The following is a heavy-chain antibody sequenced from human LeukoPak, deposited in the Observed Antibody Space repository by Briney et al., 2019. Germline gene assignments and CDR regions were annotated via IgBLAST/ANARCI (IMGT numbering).Heavy chain of an antibody. Sequence: GGSLRLSCAASGFTFSSYNMNWVRQAPGKGLEWVSAISGSGGSTYYADSVKGRFTISRDNSKNTLYLQMNSLRAEDTAVYYCAKDQENIVVVVAATPSDYWGQGTLVTVSS. V-gene: IGHV3-23*01. CDR2: ISGSGGST. D-gene: IGHD2-15*01. CDR3: AKDQENIVVVVAATPSDY. J-gene: IGHJ4*02. CDR1: GFTFSSYN.